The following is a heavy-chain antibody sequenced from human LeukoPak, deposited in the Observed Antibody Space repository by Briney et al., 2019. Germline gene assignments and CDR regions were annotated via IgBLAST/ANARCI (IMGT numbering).Heavy chain of an antibody. CDR1: GGSISSSSYY. D-gene: IGHD2-2*01. Sequence: SETLSLTCTVSGGSISSSSYYWGWIRQPPGKGLEWIGSIYYSGSTYYNPSLKSRVTISVDTSKNQFSLKLSSVTAADTAVYYCAGAVTTPAQFDYWGQGTLVTVSS. CDR2: IYYSGST. V-gene: IGHV4-39*07. CDR3: AGAVTTPAQFDY. J-gene: IGHJ4*02.